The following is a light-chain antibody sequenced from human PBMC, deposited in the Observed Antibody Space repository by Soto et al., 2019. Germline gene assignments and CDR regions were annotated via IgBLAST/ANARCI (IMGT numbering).Light chain of an antibody. CDR2: DVS. CDR1: SSDVGGYNY. V-gene: IGLV2-14*01. Sequence: QSVLTQPASVSGSPGQSLTISCSGPSSDVGGYNYVSWYQQHPGKAPKLMIYDVSNRPSGVSSRFSGSKSGNTASLTISGLQAVDGADYYCSSYTSSSIRYVFGTGTKVTVL. CDR3: SSYTSSSIRYV. J-gene: IGLJ1*01.